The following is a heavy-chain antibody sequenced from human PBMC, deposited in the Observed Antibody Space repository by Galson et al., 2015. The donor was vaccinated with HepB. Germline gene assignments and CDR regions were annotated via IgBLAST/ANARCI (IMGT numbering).Heavy chain of an antibody. Sequence: SLRLSCAVSGFAFNTHSMNWVRQAPGKAPEWIAYINSRDTNMYYRDSVKGRFTISRDIAKNTLYLQMNSLTAEDTALYYCVRGRGGEANNYWGQGTLVTVSS. CDR3: VRGRGGEANNY. CDR2: INSRDTNM. V-gene: IGHV3-48*04. CDR1: GFAFNTHS. D-gene: IGHD2-21*01. J-gene: IGHJ4*02.